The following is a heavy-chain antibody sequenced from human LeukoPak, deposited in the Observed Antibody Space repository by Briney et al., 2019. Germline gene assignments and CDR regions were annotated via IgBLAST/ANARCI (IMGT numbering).Heavy chain of an antibody. J-gene: IGHJ4*02. CDR3: ARRAGAYSHPYDY. CDR1: GYTFTNYG. CDR2: MSGYNGNT. V-gene: IGHV1-18*01. Sequence: ASVKVSCKASGYTFTNYGISWVRQAPGQGLEWMGWMSGYNGNTNYVQKLQGRVTMTKDTSTSTAYMELRSLRSDDTAVYYCARRAGAYSHPYDYWGQGTLVTVSS. D-gene: IGHD4/OR15-4a*01.